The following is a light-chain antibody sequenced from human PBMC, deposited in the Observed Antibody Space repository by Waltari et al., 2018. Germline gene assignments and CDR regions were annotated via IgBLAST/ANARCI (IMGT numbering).Light chain of an antibody. CDR2: EVS. V-gene: IGLV2-23*02. CDR3: CSYASIVV. J-gene: IGLJ2*01. Sequence: QSALTQPASVSGSPGQSITASCPETSSDVGNYNLVSWYQQHPGTAPKLMIYEVSKRPSGVSNRFSGSKSGNTASLTISGLQAEDEADYYCCSYASIVVFGGGTKLTVL. CDR1: SSDVGNYNL.